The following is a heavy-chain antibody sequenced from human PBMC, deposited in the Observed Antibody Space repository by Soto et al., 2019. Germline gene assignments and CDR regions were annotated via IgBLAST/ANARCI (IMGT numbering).Heavy chain of an antibody. CDR1: GFIFSNYP. Sequence: GGSLRLSCAVSGFIFSNYPMSWVRQAPGKGLEWVSSVSPSGSNTYYGYSVKVRFTISRDNSENRLHLQMNSLRAEDTAVYFCARRDSSGWYSLDXWGQGTLVTVSX. D-gene: IGHD6-19*01. CDR3: ARRDSSGWYSLDX. V-gene: IGHV3-23*01. J-gene: IGHJ4*02. CDR2: VSPSGSNT.